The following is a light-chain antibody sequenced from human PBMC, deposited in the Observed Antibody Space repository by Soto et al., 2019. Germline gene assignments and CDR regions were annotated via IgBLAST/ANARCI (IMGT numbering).Light chain of an antibody. CDR1: QNIRGNE. V-gene: IGKV3-20*01. CDR2: GGS. Sequence: EVVLTQSPGALSLSPGEGVTLSCRASQNIRGNELAWYRQKRGQAPRLLIYGGSSRAEGIPDRFSGRGTGTSFALTISRLEPEGSGVYCCQDYGTSHPWTFGQGAKLEIK. J-gene: IGKJ1*01. CDR3: QDYGTSHPWT.